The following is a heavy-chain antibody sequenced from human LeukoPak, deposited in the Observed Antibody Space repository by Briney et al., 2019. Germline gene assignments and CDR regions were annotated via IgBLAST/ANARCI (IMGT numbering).Heavy chain of an antibody. V-gene: IGHV3-23*01. CDR3: ARINWNAPFDY. J-gene: IGHJ4*02. CDR2: ISGSGGTT. D-gene: IGHD1-1*01. CDR1: GFTFSSYA. Sequence: GGSLRLSCAASGFTFSSYAMSWVRQAPGKGLEWVSAISGSGGTTYYADSVKGRFTISRDNSKDTLYLQMNSLRADDTAVYYCARINWNAPFDYWGQGTLVTVSS.